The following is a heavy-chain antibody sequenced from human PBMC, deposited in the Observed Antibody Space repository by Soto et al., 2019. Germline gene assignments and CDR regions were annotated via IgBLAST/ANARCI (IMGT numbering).Heavy chain of an antibody. D-gene: IGHD2-2*01. J-gene: IGHJ6*03. CDR1: GYTFTGYY. Sequence: ASVKVSCKASGYTFTGYYMHWVRQAPGQGLEWMGWINPNSGGTNYAQKFQGWVTMTRDTSISTAYMELSRLRSDDTAVYYCARDAYCSSTSCYAPRADYYYYYMDVWGKGTKVTVSS. V-gene: IGHV1-2*04. CDR2: INPNSGGT. CDR3: ARDAYCSSTSCYAPRADYYYYYMDV.